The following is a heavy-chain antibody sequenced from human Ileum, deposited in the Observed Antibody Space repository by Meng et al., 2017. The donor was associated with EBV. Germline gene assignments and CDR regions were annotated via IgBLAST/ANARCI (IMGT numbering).Heavy chain of an antibody. CDR1: GGSISSYY. CDR3: ARGGWSLDY. Sequence: VQLQESGPGLGKLTETRYLTCTVSGGSISSYYWSWIRQPPGKGLEWIGYIYYSGSTNYNPSLKSRVTISVDTSKNQFSLNLSSVTAADTAVYYCARGGWSLDYWGQGTLVTVSS. CDR2: IYYSGST. D-gene: IGHD2-15*01. V-gene: IGHV4-59*08. J-gene: IGHJ4*02.